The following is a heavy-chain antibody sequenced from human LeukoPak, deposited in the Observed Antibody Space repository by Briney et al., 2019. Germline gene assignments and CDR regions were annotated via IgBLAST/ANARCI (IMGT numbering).Heavy chain of an antibody. Sequence: GSLRLSCAASGFTFSSYAMSWVRQPPGKGLEWIGEINHSGSTNYNPSLKSRVTISVDTSKNRFSLKLSSVTAADTAVYYCARVYSSSSGSYYYYYYMDVWGKGTTVTVSS. V-gene: IGHV4-34*01. CDR1: GFTFSSYA. J-gene: IGHJ6*03. CDR2: INHSGST. D-gene: IGHD6-6*01. CDR3: ARVYSSSSGSYYYYYYMDV.